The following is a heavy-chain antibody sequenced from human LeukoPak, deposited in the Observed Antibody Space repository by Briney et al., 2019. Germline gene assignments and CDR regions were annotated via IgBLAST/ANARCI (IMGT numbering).Heavy chain of an antibody. D-gene: IGHD3-16*02. Sequence: GSGPTLVNPTQTLTLTCTFSGFSLTTSGVGVAWIRQPPGKALEWLALIYWNDDRRYRPSLKSRLTITKDTSKNQVVLTMTNMDPVDTATYYCAHIPNYVWGTYRFDWFDPWGQGILVTVSS. CDR1: GFSLTTSGVG. V-gene: IGHV2-5*01. J-gene: IGHJ5*02. CDR2: IYWNDDR. CDR3: AHIPNYVWGTYRFDWFDP.